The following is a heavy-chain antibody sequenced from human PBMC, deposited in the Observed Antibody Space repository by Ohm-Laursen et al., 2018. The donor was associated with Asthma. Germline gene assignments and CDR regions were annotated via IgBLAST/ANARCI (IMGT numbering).Heavy chain of an antibody. D-gene: IGHD3-22*01. J-gene: IGHJ4*02. V-gene: IGHV3-23*01. CDR1: GFTFSSYA. Sequence: SLRLSCSASGFTFSSYAMSWVRQAPGKGLEWVSAISSSTSYADSVKGRFTISRDNSKNTLYLQMNSLRAEDTAVYYCAKGSPVVIVWGQGTLVTVSS. CDR3: AKGSPVVIV. CDR2: ISSST.